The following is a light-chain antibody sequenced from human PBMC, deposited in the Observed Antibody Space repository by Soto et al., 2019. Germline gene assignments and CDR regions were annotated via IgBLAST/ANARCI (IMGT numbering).Light chain of an antibody. V-gene: IGLV4-60*02. CDR3: ETWDSNTVI. CDR1: SGHSGYI. Sequence: QPVLTQSSSASASLGSSVKLTCTLSSGHSGYIIAWHQQQPGKAPRYLIKVEGSGNYNKWSGVPDRFSGSSSGADRYLTISNLQFEDEADYYCETWDSNTVIFGGGTKLTVL. CDR2: VEGSGNY. J-gene: IGLJ2*01.